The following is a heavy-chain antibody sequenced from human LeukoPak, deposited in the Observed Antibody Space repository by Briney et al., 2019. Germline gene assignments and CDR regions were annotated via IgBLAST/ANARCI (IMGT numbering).Heavy chain of an antibody. D-gene: IGHD3-3*01. CDR3: ARGGIFGVVIERWFDP. J-gene: IGHJ5*02. CDR1: GGSISSGAYY. CDR2: IYYSGST. Sequence: PSQTLSLTCTVSGGSISSGAYYWSWIRQHPGKGLEWIGYIYYSGSTYYNPSLKSRVTVSMDTSKNQFSLKLSSVTAADTAVYYCARGGIFGVVIERWFDPWGQGTLVTVSS. V-gene: IGHV4-31*03.